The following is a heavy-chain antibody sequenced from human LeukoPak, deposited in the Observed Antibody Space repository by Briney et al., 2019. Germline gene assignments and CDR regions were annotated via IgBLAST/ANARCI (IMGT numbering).Heavy chain of an antibody. CDR3: ARGLYYDFWSGYYHPFDY. J-gene: IGHJ4*02. V-gene: IGHV4-59*01. CDR1: GGSISSYY. D-gene: IGHD3-3*01. Sequence: SETLSLTCTVSGGSISSYYWSWIRQPPGKGLEWIGYIYYSGSTNYNPSLKSRVTISVDTSKNQFSLKLSSVTAADTAVYYCARGLYYDFWSGYYHPFDYWGQGTLVTVSS. CDR2: IYYSGST.